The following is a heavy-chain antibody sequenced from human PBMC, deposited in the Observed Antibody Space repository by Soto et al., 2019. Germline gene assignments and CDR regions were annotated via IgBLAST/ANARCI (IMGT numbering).Heavy chain of an antibody. V-gene: IGHV4-31*03. CDR2: IYYSGST. Sequence: QVQLQESGPGLVKPSQTLPLTCTVSGGSISSGGYYWSWIRQHPGKGLEWIGYIYYSGSTYYNPSLKSRVTISVDTSKNQFSLKLSSVTAADTAVYYCARETRLAAPHQFDPWGQGTLVTVSS. CDR1: GGSISSGGYY. J-gene: IGHJ5*02. D-gene: IGHD6-6*01. CDR3: ARETRLAAPHQFDP.